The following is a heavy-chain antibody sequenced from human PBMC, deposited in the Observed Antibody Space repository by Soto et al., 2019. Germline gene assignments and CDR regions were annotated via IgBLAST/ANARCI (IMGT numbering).Heavy chain of an antibody. CDR2: INPDASSV. V-gene: IGHV3-74*01. D-gene: IGHD5-12*01. J-gene: IGHJ4*02. CDR3: GRAFAGYGSVDY. CDR1: GFTFSNYW. Sequence: EVQLAESGGGLVQPGGSLRLSCAASGFTFSNYWMHWVRQTPGKGLMWVSRINPDASSVAYADSVTGRFTIFRDNAKNTLFLQIDGLRDDYTGVYYCGRAFAGYGSVDYWGQGTLVTVSS.